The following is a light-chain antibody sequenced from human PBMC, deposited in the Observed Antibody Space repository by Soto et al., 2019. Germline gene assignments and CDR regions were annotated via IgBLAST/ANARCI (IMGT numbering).Light chain of an antibody. Sequence: QSALTQPPSVSGSPGQSVAISCSGTSSDVGSYNRVSWYQQPPGTAPKLMIYDVSNRPSGVPDRFSGSKSENTASLTISGLQAEDEADYYCSSFTTSSTDVFGTGTKLTVL. V-gene: IGLV2-18*02. CDR3: SSFTTSSTDV. J-gene: IGLJ1*01. CDR1: SSDVGSYNR. CDR2: DVS.